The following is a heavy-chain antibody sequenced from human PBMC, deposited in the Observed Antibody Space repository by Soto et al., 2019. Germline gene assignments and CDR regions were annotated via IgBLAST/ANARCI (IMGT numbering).Heavy chain of an antibody. Sequence: QVQLQESGPGLMKPSQTLSLTCTVSGDSINSADYYWSWIRQPPGKGLEWIGHIYYRGSTYYTPSLKSRVTISRDTSKNQFSLKMTSVTAADTAVYYCARDRGSSWMYKWFDPWGQGIQVTVSS. CDR1: GDSINSADYY. CDR3: ARDRGSSWMYKWFDP. V-gene: IGHV4-30-4*01. D-gene: IGHD6-13*01. J-gene: IGHJ5*02. CDR2: IYYRGST.